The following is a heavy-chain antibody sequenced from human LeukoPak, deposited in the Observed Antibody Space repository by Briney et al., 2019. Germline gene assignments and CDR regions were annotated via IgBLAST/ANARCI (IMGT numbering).Heavy chain of an antibody. CDR3: AKPGYGDHITFDY. V-gene: IGHV3-30*02. CDR1: GFTFSSYG. Sequence: PGGSLRLSCAASGFTFSSYGMHRVRQAPGKGLEWVAFIRYDGSNKYYADSVKGRFTISRDNSKNTLYLQMNSLRAEDTAVYYCAKPGYGDHITFDYWGQGTLVTVSS. CDR2: IRYDGSNK. J-gene: IGHJ4*02. D-gene: IGHD4-17*01.